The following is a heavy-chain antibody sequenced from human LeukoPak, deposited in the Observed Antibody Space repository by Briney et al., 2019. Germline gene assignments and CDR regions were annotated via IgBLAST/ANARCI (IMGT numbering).Heavy chain of an antibody. J-gene: IGHJ6*03. CDR2: INPNSGGT. Sequence: ASVKVSCKASGYTFTGYYMHWVRQAPGQGLEWMGWINPNSGGTNYAQKFQGRVTMTRDTSISTAYMELSRLRSDDTAVYYCARGAYYDFWSGYPAFPYYYYYMDVWGKGTTVTVSS. CDR3: ARGAYYDFWSGYPAFPYYYYYMDV. CDR1: GYTFTGYY. D-gene: IGHD3-3*01. V-gene: IGHV1-2*02.